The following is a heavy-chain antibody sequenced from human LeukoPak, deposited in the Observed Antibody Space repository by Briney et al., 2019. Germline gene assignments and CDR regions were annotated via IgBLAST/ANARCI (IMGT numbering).Heavy chain of an antibody. CDR3: ARTRAFDAFDI. CDR1: GYTFTGYY. Sequence: ASVKVSCKASGYTFTGYYMQWMRQAPGQGLEWMGWINPNSGGTNYAQKFQGRVTMTRDTSISTAYMELSRLRSDDTAVYYCARTRAFDAFDIWGQGTMVTVSS. V-gene: IGHV1-2*02. CDR2: INPNSGGT. J-gene: IGHJ3*02.